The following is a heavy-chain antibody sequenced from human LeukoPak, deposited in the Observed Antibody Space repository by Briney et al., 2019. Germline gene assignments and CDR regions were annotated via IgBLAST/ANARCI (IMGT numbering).Heavy chain of an antibody. CDR1: GFSFSSYE. CDR2: ISSSGSIT. V-gene: IGHV3-48*03. J-gene: IGHJ4*02. Sequence: GGSLRLSCADSGFSFSSYEMNWVRQAPGKWLEWISYISSSGSITFYADSEKGRFTISRDNARNSLYLQMNSLRAEDTAVYYCASTRSTSDWYTRGFEYWGQGTLVTVSS. D-gene: IGHD6-19*01. CDR3: ASTRSTSDWYTRGFEY.